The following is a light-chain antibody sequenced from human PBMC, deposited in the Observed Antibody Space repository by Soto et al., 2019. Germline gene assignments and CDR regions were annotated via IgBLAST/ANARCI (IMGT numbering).Light chain of an antibody. CDR3: SSYTTGSPLLV. CDR2: DVS. CDR1: NSDVGAYNY. Sequence: QSALTQPASVSGSPGQSITISCTGSNSDVGAYNYVSWYQQHPGKAPKLMIYDVSSRPSGVSNRFSGSKSGNTASLTISGLQAEDEADYYCSSYTTGSPLLVFGGGTKLTVL. V-gene: IGLV2-14*01. J-gene: IGLJ3*02.